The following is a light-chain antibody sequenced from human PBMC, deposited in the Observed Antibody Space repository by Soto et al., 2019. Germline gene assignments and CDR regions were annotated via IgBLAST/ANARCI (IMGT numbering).Light chain of an antibody. Sequence: QSALTQPASVSGSPGQSITISCTGTSSDVGAYDYVSWYQQHPDKAPKLMIYEVTNRPSGVSTRFSGSKSVNTATLTISGLQAYDEADYYCSSYTSSSTRVFGTGTKLTVL. CDR3: SSYTSSSTRV. CDR2: EVT. V-gene: IGLV2-14*03. J-gene: IGLJ1*01. CDR1: SSDVGAYDY.